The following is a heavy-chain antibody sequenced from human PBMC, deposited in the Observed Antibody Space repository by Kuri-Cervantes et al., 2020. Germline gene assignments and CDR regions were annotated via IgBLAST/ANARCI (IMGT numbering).Heavy chain of an antibody. V-gene: IGHV3-33*08. CDR2: IWYDGSNK. J-gene: IGHJ5*02. D-gene: IGHD3-10*01. CDR3: ARDNYGSGSYSLIGGRGFDP. Sequence: GESLKISCAASGFTFSDYWMHWVRQAPGKGLEWVAVIWYDGSNKYYADSVKGRFTISRDNSKNTLYLQMNSLRAEDTAVYYCARDNYGSGSYSLIGGRGFDPWGQGTLVTVSS. CDR1: GFTFSDYW.